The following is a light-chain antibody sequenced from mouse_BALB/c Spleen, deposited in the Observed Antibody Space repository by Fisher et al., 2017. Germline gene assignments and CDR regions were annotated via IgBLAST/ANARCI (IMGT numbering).Light chain of an antibody. CDR2: STS. J-gene: IGKJ1*01. CDR1: SSVSY. CDR3: QQSKEVPWT. Sequence: IVMTQTPAIMSASLGEEITLTCSASSSVSYMHWHQQKSGTSPKLLIYSTSNLASGVPSRFSGSGSGTDFSLNIHPMEEDDTAMYFCQQSKEVPWTFGGGTKLEIK. V-gene: IGKV4-80*01.